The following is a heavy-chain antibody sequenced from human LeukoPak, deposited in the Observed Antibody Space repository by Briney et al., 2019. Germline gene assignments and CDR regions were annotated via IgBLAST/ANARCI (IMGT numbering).Heavy chain of an antibody. CDR2: MSGSGDKT. J-gene: IGHJ4*02. CDR1: GFTFGSYA. D-gene: IGHD6-19*01. CDR3: AKNRGGSVAGPLDY. Sequence: RGSLRLSCAGTGFTFGSYAMNWVRQAPGKGLEWVSVMSGSGDKTYYADSVKGRFTISRDNSKNTMSLQMNSLRAEDSAVYYCAKNRGGSVAGPLDYWGQGTLVTVSS. V-gene: IGHV3-23*01.